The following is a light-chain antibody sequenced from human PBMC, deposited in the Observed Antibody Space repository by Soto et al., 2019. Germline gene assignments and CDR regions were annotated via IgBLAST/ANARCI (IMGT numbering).Light chain of an antibody. CDR3: QQSYSYWWT. V-gene: IGKV1-9*01. J-gene: IGKJ1*01. Sequence: DIQLTQSPSFLSASVGDRVTITCRASQGISRYLSWYQQKPGKAPKILLYAASTLQTVVPSRFGGSGSGTDFTLTISRLQREDVATYYCQQSYSYWWTFGLGRKV. CDR1: QGISRY. CDR2: AAS.